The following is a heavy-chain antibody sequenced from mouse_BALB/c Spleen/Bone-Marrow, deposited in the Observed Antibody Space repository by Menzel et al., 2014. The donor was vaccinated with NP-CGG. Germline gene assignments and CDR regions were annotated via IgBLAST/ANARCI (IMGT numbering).Heavy chain of an antibody. D-gene: IGHD2-4*01. J-gene: IGHJ2*01. Sequence: LEESGPELVKPGASVKMSCRASGYTFTDYVISWVKQRTGQGLEWIGEIYPGSGSTYYNEKFKGKATLTADKSSNTAYMQLSSLTSEDSAVYFCARCGGLRDFDYWGQGTTLKVSS. CDR1: GYTFTDYV. V-gene: IGHV1-77*01. CDR3: ARCGGLRDFDY. CDR2: IYPGSGST.